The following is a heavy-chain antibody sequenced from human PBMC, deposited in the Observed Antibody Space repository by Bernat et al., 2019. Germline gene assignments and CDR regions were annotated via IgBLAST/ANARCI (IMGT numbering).Heavy chain of an antibody. J-gene: IGHJ6*02. CDR2: INAGNGNT. V-gene: IGHV1-3*01. CDR3: ARDMGDYDGGMDV. CDR1: GYTFTSYA. D-gene: IGHD4-23*01. Sequence: QVQLVQSGAEVKKPGASVKVSCKASGYTFTSYAMHWVRQAPGQRPEGMGWINAGNGNTKYSQKFQGRVTITRDTSASTAYMELSSLRSEDTAVYYCARDMGDYDGGMDVWGQGTTVTVSS.